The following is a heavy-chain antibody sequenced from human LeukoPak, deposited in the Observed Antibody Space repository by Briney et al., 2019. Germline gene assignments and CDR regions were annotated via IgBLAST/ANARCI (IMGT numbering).Heavy chain of an antibody. CDR1: GGSISSRSYY. J-gene: IGHJ6*03. CDR3: ASFYCSGGSCYQYFSYYYMDV. CDR2: IHYSGGT. D-gene: IGHD2-15*01. Sequence: PSETLSLTCTVSGGSISSRSYYWGWIRQPPGKGLEWIGSIHYSGGTYYNPSLQSRVTISVDTSKNQFSLKLNSVTAADTAVYYCASFYCSGGSCYQYFSYYYMDVWGKGTTVTISS. V-gene: IGHV4-39*01.